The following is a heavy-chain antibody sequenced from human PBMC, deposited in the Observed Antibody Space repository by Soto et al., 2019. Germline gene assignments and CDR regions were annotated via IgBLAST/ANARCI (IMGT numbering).Heavy chain of an antibody. CDR3: ARESIAYGGNFNPNWFDP. CDR1: GGTFSSYA. Sequence: ASVKVSCKASGGTFSSYAISWVRQAPGQGLEWMGGIIPIFGTANYAQKFQGRVTITADESTSTAYMELSSLRSEDTAVYYCARESIAYGGNFNPNWFDPWGQGTLVTVSS. V-gene: IGHV1-69*13. CDR2: IIPIFGTA. J-gene: IGHJ5*02. D-gene: IGHD4-17*01.